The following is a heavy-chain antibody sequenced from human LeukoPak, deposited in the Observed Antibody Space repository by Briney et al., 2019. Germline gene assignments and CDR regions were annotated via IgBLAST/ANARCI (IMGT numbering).Heavy chain of an antibody. J-gene: IGHJ4*02. CDR2: VSGSGGST. CDR1: GFTFSSYA. CDR3: AKAGLWFGELGRFYFDY. D-gene: IGHD3-10*01. V-gene: IGHV3-23*01. Sequence: GGSLRLSCAASGFTFSSYAMSWVRQAPGKGLEWVSAVSGSGGSTYYADSVKGRLTISRDNSKNTLYLQMNSLRAEDTAVYYCAKAGLWFGELGRFYFDYWGQGTLVTVSS.